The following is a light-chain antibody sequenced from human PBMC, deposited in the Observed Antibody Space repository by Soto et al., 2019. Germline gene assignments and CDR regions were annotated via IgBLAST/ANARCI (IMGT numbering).Light chain of an antibody. CDR2: EVS. V-gene: IGLV2-14*01. CDR1: SSDIGDYTH. J-gene: IGLJ2*01. Sequence: QSTLTQPASVSGSPGQSITISCTGTSSDIGDYTHVSWYQQHPGKAPKLIIYEVSDRPSGVSNRFSGSKSGNTASLTISGIQTEDEADYYCCSYTSISASAVFGGGTQLTV. CDR3: CSYTSISASAV.